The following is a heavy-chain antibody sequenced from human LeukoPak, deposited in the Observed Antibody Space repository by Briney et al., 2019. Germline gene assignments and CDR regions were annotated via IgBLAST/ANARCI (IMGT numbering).Heavy chain of an antibody. D-gene: IGHD2-21*02. J-gene: IGHJ4*02. CDR1: GGSISSHY. CDR3: AGGETANFDY. CDR2: IYYSGST. V-gene: IGHV4-59*11. Sequence: PSETLSLTCTVSGGSISSHYWSWIRQPPGKGLEWIGYIYYSGSTNYNPSLKSRVTISVDTSKNQFSLKLSSATAADTAVYYCAGGETANFDYWGQGTLVTVSS.